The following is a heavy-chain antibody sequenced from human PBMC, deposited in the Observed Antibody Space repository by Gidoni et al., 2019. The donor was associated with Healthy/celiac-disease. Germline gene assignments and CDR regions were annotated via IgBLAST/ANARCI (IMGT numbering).Heavy chain of an antibody. CDR1: GGSFSGYY. CDR3: ARVKVGATTEYFQH. CDR2: INHSGST. J-gene: IGHJ1*01. Sequence: QVQLQQWGAGLLKPSETLSLTCAVYGGSFSGYYWSWIRQPPGKGLEWIGEINHSGSTNYNPSLKSRVTISVDTSKNQFSLKLSSVTAADTAVYYCARVKVGATTEYFQHWGQGTLVTVSS. D-gene: IGHD1-26*01. V-gene: IGHV4-34*01.